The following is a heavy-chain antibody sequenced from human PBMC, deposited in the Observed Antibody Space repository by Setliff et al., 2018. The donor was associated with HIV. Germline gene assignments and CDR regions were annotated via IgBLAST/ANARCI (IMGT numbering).Heavy chain of an antibody. CDR2: INHSGST. V-gene: IGHV4-34*01. CDR1: GESFNTYF. CDR3: ATGLIMAPDY. J-gene: IGHJ4*02. Sequence: PSETLSLTCAVYGESFNTYFWSWIRQPPGKGLEWIGQINHSGSTNYNPSLRSRVTISIGTSKNQFSLKLSSVTAAVTAVYYCATGLIMAPDYWGQGSLVTVSS. D-gene: IGHD2-8*01.